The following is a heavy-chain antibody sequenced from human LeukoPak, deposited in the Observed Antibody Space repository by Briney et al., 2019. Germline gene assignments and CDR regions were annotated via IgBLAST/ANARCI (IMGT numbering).Heavy chain of an antibody. Sequence: SETLSLTCTVSGGSISSSSYYWGWIRQPPGKGLEWIGSIYYSGSTYYNPSLKSRVTISVDTSKNQFSLKLSSVTAADTAVYYCAQYDILTGYSGVNAFDIWGQGTMVTVSS. J-gene: IGHJ3*02. V-gene: IGHV4-39*01. CDR2: IYYSGST. D-gene: IGHD3-9*01. CDR3: AQYDILTGYSGVNAFDI. CDR1: GGSISSSSYY.